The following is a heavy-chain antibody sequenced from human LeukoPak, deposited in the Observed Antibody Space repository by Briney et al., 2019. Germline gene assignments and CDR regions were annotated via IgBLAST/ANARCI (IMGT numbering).Heavy chain of an antibody. J-gene: IGHJ3*02. Sequence: ASETLSLTCAVYGGSFSGYYWSWIRQPPGKGLEWIGEINHSGSTNYNPSLKSRVTISVDTSKNQFSLKLSSVTAADTAVYYCARRSYYYDSSGSGGKTAFDIWGQGTMVTVSS. V-gene: IGHV4-34*01. CDR1: GGSFSGYY. CDR3: ARRSYYYDSSGSGGKTAFDI. D-gene: IGHD3-22*01. CDR2: INHSGST.